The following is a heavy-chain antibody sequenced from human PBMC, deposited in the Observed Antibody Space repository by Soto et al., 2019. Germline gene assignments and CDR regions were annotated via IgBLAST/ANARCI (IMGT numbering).Heavy chain of an antibody. CDR3: ARAGYYDYVWGSYPPPDY. CDR2: ISSNGGST. Sequence: EVQLVESGEGLVQPGGSLRLSCAASGFTFSSYAMHWVRQAPGKGLEYVSAISSNGGSTYYADSVKGRFTISRDNSKNTLYLQMGSLRAEEMAVYYCARAGYYDYVWGSYPPPDYWGQGTLVTVSS. V-gene: IGHV3-64*02. D-gene: IGHD3-16*02. J-gene: IGHJ4*02. CDR1: GFTFSSYA.